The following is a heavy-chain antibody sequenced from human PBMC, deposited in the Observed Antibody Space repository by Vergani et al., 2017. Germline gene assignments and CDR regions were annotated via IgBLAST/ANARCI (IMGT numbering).Heavy chain of an antibody. CDR3: ARGGYYYDSSGYLPIFDF. D-gene: IGHD3-22*01. CDR1: GYTFTSYY. CDR2: INPSGGSK. J-gene: IGHJ4*02. V-gene: IGHV1-46*03. Sequence: QVQLVQSGAEVKKPGASVKVSCKASGYTFTSYYMHWVRQAPGQGLEWMGIINPSGGSKSYAQKFQCRVTMTRDTSTSKVYMELSSLRSEDTDVYYCARGGYYYDSSGYLPIFDFWGQGTLVTVSS.